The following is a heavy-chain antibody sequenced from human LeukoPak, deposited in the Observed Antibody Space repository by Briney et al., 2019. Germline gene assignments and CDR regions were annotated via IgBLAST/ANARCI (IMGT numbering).Heavy chain of an antibody. CDR1: GFPFSIYW. Sequence: PGGSLTLFCTASGFPFSIYWMTWPRQSPGKAVEWLAHINHVGSEENYMDSVKARLTISRDNAKNSLSQQMNSLTAEDTAVYYCVRDGGVSGYDLLDYWGQGTLVTVSS. J-gene: IGHJ4*02. V-gene: IGHV3-7*01. CDR2: INHVGSEE. D-gene: IGHD5-12*01. CDR3: VRDGGVSGYDLLDY.